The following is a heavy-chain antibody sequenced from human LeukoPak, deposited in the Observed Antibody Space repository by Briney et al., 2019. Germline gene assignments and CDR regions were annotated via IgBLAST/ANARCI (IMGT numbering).Heavy chain of an antibody. D-gene: IGHD3-3*01. Sequence: GGSLRLSCAASGFAFSDSWMTWVRRAPGKGLEWVANIRQDGKSKCYVDSVKGRFTISRDNAHSTLYLDMNSLTAEDTAIYYCGRETWQAYNDFWSGYVTDWGQGILVTVSS. CDR1: GFAFSDSW. V-gene: IGHV3-7*01. CDR2: IRQDGKSK. J-gene: IGHJ4*02. CDR3: GRETWQAYNDFWSGYVTD.